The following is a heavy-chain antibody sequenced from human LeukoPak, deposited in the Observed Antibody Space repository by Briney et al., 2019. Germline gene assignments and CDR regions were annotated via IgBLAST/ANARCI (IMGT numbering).Heavy chain of an antibody. V-gene: IGHV4-59*08. CDR2: IYYTGST. Sequence: PSETLSLTCTVSGGSISGYYWSWLRQPPGKGLEWIGHIYYTGSTNYNPSLRSRLTISLDTSTSQFSLRLSSVTAADMAVYYCARHKPTGSYPLELWGQGTLVTVSS. CDR1: GGSISGYY. J-gene: IGHJ4*02. CDR3: ARHKPTGSYPLEL. D-gene: IGHD3-10*01.